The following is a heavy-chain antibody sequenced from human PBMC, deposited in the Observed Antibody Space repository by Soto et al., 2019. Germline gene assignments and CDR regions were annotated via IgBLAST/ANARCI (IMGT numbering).Heavy chain of an antibody. J-gene: IGHJ3*02. V-gene: IGHV4-39*01. CDR2: IYYSGST. D-gene: IGHD4-17*01. CDR1: GGSISSNNYY. CDR3: ARPMGYGNYGLNDAFDI. Sequence: QLQLQESGPGLVKPSETLSLTCTVSGGSISSNNYYWGWIRQPPGKGLEWIGSIYYSGSTYYNPSLKSRVTISVDTSKNQFSLKLSSVTATDTAVYYCARPMGYGNYGLNDAFDIWGQGTMVTVSS.